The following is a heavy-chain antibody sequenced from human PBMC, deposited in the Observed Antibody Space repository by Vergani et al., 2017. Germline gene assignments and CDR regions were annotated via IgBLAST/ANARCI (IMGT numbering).Heavy chain of an antibody. V-gene: IGHV1-2*02. CDR1: GYTFTGYY. D-gene: IGHD3-22*01. Sequence: QVQLVQSGAEVKKPGASVKVSCKASGYTFTGYYMHWVRQAPGQGLEWMGWINPNSGGTNYAQKFQGRVTMTRDTSISTAYMELSRLRSDDTAVYYCARAREGYYDSSGYYWEARGKGEFDYWGQGTLVTVSS. CDR2: INPNSGGT. CDR3: ARAREGYYDSSGYYWEARGKGEFDY. J-gene: IGHJ4*02.